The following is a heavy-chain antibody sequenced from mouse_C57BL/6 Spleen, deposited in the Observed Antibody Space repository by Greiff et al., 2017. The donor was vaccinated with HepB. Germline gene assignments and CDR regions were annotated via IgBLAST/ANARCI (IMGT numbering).Heavy chain of an antibody. CDR3: AREDYSNYGWFAY. J-gene: IGHJ3*01. CDR1: GFTFSSYA. CDR2: ISDGGSYT. Sequence: DVMLVESGGGLVKPGGSLKLSCAASGFTFSSYAMSWVRQTPEKRLEWVATISDGGSYTYYPDNVKGRFTISRDNAKNNLYLQMSHLKYEDTAMYYCAREDYSNYGWFAYWGQGTLVTVSA. D-gene: IGHD2-5*01. V-gene: IGHV5-4*01.